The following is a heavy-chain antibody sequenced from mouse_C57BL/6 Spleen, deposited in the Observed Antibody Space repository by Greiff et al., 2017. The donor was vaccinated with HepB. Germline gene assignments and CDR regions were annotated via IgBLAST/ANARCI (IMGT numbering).Heavy chain of an antibody. D-gene: IGHD1-1*01. J-gene: IGHJ2*01. CDR3: ARGSSFFDY. CDR2: IHPNSGST. Sequence: QVQLQQPGAELVKPGASVKLSCKASGYTFTSYWMHWVKQRPGQGLEWIGMIHPNSGSTNDNEKFKSKATLTVDKSSSTAYLQLSILTSEAAAVYYCARGSSFFDYWGQGTTLTVSS. V-gene: IGHV1-64*01. CDR1: GYTFTSYW.